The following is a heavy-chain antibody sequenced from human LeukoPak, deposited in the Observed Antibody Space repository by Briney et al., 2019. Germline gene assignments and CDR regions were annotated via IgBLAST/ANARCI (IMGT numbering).Heavy chain of an antibody. Sequence: GASVKVSCKASGYTFTSYGISWVRQAPGQGLEWMGWISAYNGNTNYAQKLQGRVTMTTDTSTSTAYMELRSLRSDDTAVYYCARPLHYYDSSGYYPPYYYYYMDVWGKGTTVTVSS. CDR3: ARPLHYYDSSGYYPPYYYYYMDV. J-gene: IGHJ6*03. D-gene: IGHD3-22*01. CDR1: GYTFTSYG. V-gene: IGHV1-18*01. CDR2: ISAYNGNT.